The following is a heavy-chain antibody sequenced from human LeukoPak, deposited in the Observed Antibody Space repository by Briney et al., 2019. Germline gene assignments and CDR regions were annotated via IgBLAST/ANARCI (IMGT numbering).Heavy chain of an antibody. D-gene: IGHD2-2*01. CDR1: GGSISSYY. V-gene: IGHV4-59*01. CDR3: AREQVVGGWLCPGDAFDI. Sequence: SETLSLTCTVSGGSISSYYWSWIRQPPGKGLEWIGYIYYSGSTNYNPSLKSRVTISVDTSKNQFSLKLSSVTAADTAVYYCAREQVVGGWLCPGDAFDIWGQGTMVTVSS. CDR2: IYYSGST. J-gene: IGHJ3*02.